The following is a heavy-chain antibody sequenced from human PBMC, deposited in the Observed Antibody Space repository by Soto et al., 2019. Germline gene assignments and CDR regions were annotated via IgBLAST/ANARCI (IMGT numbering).Heavy chain of an antibody. CDR3: ARFPDFWSGSLMDV. V-gene: IGHV1-18*01. D-gene: IGHD3-3*01. Sequence: SSVKVSCKASGYTFTSYGISWVRQAPGQGLEWMGWISAYNGNTNYAQKLQGRVTMTTDTSTSTAYMELRSLRSDDTAVYYCARFPDFWSGSLMDVWGKGTTVTVSS. J-gene: IGHJ6*04. CDR2: ISAYNGNT. CDR1: GYTFTSYG.